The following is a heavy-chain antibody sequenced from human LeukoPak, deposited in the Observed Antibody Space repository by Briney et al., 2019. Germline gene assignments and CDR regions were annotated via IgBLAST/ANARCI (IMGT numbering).Heavy chain of an antibody. Sequence: GALRLSCAASGFTFSSFSMNWVRQAPGKGLEWVSSISSSSSYIYYADSVKGRFTISRGNAKNSLYLQMNSLRAEDTAVYYCARVALGGYCSGGSCYLDNYYYYGMDVWGQGTTVTVSS. V-gene: IGHV3-21*01. CDR3: ARVALGGYCSGGSCYLDNYYYYGMDV. CDR1: GFTFSSFS. J-gene: IGHJ6*02. CDR2: ISSSSSYI. D-gene: IGHD2-15*01.